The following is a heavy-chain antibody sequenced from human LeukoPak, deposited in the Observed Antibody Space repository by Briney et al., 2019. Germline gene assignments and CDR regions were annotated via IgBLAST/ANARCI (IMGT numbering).Heavy chain of an antibody. V-gene: IGHV1-2*02. Sequence: ASVKVSCKASGYTFTDYYMHWVRQAPGQGREWVGWINPNSGGTNYAQKFQGRVTMTTDTSISTAYMEVSRLRSDDTAVYYCARVRIGQQLDKYYYYAMDVWGQGTTVTVSS. J-gene: IGHJ6*02. CDR2: INPNSGGT. D-gene: IGHD6-13*01. CDR1: GYTFTDYY. CDR3: ARVRIGQQLDKYYYYAMDV.